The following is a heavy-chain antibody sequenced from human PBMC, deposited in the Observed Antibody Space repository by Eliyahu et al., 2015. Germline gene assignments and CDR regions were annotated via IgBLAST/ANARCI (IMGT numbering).Heavy chain of an antibody. J-gene: IGHJ6*02. V-gene: IGHV3-23*01. Sequence: EVQLLESGGGLVQPGGSLXLSCAAPGFPFXXNAMSXVRQAPGKGLXXVSAISGGGGYTYYADSVKARFTISRXIFKNTLYLQMNSLRADDTAVYYCAKVPPVSGSNHYGVDVWGQGTTVTVAS. CDR2: ISGGGGYT. CDR1: GFPFXXNA. D-gene: IGHD4-23*01. CDR3: AKVPPVSGSNHYGVDV.